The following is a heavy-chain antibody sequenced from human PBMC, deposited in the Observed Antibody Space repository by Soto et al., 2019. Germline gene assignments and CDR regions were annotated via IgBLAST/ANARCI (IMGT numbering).Heavy chain of an antibody. CDR1: GFTFSGSA. Sequence: ASLRLSYAAFGFTFSGSAMHWVRQASGKGQEWFGRIRSRANRNDKEYDASEKGRCKIPRDDSKNTAYLQMNRLKNEDKAVYYCTNCKEVVVPAANDGMDVWGQGTTVTVSS. D-gene: IGHD2-2*01. CDR3: TNCKEVVVPAANDGMDV. CDR2: IRSRANRNDK. J-gene: IGHJ6*02. V-gene: IGHV3-73*01.